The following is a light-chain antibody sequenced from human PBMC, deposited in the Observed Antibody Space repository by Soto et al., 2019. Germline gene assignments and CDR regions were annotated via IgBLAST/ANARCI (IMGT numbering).Light chain of an antibody. V-gene: IGKV3-15*01. CDR2: GAS. CDR3: QQYNTYSKT. J-gene: IGKJ1*01. CDR1: QSVGSN. Sequence: EILMTQSPATLSVSPWERATLSCRASQSVGSNLAWYQQKPGQAPRLLIYGASTRATGIPARFSGSGSGTEFTLTISSLQPDDFATYYCQQYNTYSKTFGQGTKVDTK.